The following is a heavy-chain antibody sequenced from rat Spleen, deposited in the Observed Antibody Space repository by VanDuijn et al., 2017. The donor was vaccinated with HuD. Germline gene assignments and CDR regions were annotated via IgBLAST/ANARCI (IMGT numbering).Heavy chain of an antibody. D-gene: IGHD1-6*01. CDR2: ISYGDRSGHSST. CDR3: ARRHYGYTDYFDY. J-gene: IGHJ2*01. V-gene: IGHV5-29*01. Sequence: EVQLVESGGGLVQPGRSMKLSCAASGFTFSNYGLAWVRQAPKKGLEWVATISYGDRSGHSSTYYRDSVKGRFTISRDNAKSTLSLQMDSLRSEDTATYYCARRHYGYTDYFDYWGQGVMVTVSS. CDR1: GFTFSNYG.